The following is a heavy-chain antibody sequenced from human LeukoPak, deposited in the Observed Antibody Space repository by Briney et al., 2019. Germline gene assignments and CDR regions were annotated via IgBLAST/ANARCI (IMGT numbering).Heavy chain of an antibody. CDR3: ARRCGYWYYFDY. D-gene: IGHD3-22*01. J-gene: IGHJ4*02. CDR2: IYYSGST. CDR1: GGSISSHY. Sequence: SETLSLTCTVSGGSISSHYWSWLRQPPGKGLEWIGYIYYSGSTNYNPSLESRVTISVDTSKNQFSLKLSSVTAADTAVYYCARRCGYWYYFDYWGQGTLVTVSS. V-gene: IGHV4-59*11.